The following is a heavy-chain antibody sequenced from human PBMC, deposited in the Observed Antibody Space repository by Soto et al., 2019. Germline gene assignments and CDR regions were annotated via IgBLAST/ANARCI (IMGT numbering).Heavy chain of an antibody. CDR2: IYYSGST. Sequence: SETLSLTCTVSGGSISSYYWSWIRQPPGKGLEWIGYIYYSGSTNYNPSLKSRVTISVDTSKNQCSLKLSSVPAADTAVYYCARVRETAMVMAYYYGMDVWGQGTTVTVSS. CDR3: ARVRETAMVMAYYYGMDV. D-gene: IGHD5-18*01. CDR1: GGSISSYY. V-gene: IGHV4-59*01. J-gene: IGHJ6*02.